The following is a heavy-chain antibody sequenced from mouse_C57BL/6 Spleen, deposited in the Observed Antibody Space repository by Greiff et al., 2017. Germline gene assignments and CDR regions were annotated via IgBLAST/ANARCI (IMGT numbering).Heavy chain of an antibody. J-gene: IGHJ2*01. Sequence: VMLVESGEGLVKPGGSLTLSCAASGFTFSSYAMSWVRQTPEKRLEWVAYISSGGDSIYYADTVKGRFTISRDNARNNLYLQISSLKSEDTAMYYCTKDRDYFDYWGQGTTLTVSS. CDR3: TKDRDYFDY. CDR2: ISSGGDSI. CDR1: GFTFSSYA. D-gene: IGHD3-2*01. V-gene: IGHV5-9-1*02.